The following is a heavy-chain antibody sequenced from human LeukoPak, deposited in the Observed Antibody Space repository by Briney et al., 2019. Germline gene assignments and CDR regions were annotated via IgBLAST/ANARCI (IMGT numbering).Heavy chain of an antibody. V-gene: IGHV4-39*01. D-gene: IGHD2-2*01. Sequence: PSETLSLTCTVSGGSISSSSYYWGWIRQPPGKGLEWIGIIYYSGSTYYNPSLKSRLTISVDTSKNQFSLKLSSVTATDTAVHYCARRGHCSSTSCYEYWFDPWGQGTLVTVSS. J-gene: IGHJ5*02. CDR2: IYYSGST. CDR1: GGSISSSSYY. CDR3: ARRGHCSSTSCYEYWFDP.